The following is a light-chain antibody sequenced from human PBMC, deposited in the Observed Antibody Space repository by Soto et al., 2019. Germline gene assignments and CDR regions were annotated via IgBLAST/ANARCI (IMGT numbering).Light chain of an antibody. CDR3: QQFSSYPLT. V-gene: IGKV3-11*01. CDR1: QSVIRY. Sequence: EIVLTQSPATLSLSPGEIATLSCRASQSVIRYLAWYQQRPGQAPRILIYDASYRATGIPARFSGGGSGTDCTLTISRLEPEDFAVYYCQQFSSYPLTLGGGTKVDIK. CDR2: DAS. J-gene: IGKJ4*01.